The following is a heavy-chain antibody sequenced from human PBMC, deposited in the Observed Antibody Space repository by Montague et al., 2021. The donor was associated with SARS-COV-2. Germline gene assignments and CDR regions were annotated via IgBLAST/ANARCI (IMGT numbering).Heavy chain of an antibody. D-gene: IGHD3-3*01. J-gene: IGHJ3*02. CDR3: ARILGTYYDFWSGEGAIDGFDI. Sequence: TLSLTCTVSGGSISSGSYYWSWIRQPAGKGLEWIGRIYTSGSTNYNPSLKSRVTISADTSKNQFSLKLSSVTAADTAVYYCARILGTYYDFWSGEGAIDGFDIWGQGTMVTVSS. CDR2: IYTSGST. V-gene: IGHV4-61*02. CDR1: GGSISSGSYY.